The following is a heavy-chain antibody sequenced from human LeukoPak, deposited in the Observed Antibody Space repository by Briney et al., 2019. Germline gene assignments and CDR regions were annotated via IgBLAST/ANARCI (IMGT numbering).Heavy chain of an antibody. Sequence: PGGSLRLSCAASGFTFTNYAITWIRQAPGKGLEWVSTISGSGHNTYYADSVQGRFTISRDNSKNTLYLQMNSLRAEDTAIYYCAKMRWELNYFDYWGQGTLVTVSS. J-gene: IGHJ4*02. CDR2: ISGSGHNT. D-gene: IGHD4-23*01. CDR1: GFTFTNYA. CDR3: AKMRWELNYFDY. V-gene: IGHV3-23*01.